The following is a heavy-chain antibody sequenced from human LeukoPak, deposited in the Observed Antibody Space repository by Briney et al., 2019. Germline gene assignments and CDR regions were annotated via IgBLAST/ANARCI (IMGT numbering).Heavy chain of an antibody. CDR3: ARVPLHCSSTSCYYYYGMDV. CDR2: IYPGDSDT. CDR1: GYSFASYW. D-gene: IGHD2-2*01. J-gene: IGHJ6*02. V-gene: IGHV5-51*01. Sequence: GESLKISCKGSGYSFASYWIGWVRQMPGKGLEWMGIIYPGDSDTRYSPSFQGQVTISADKSISTAYLQWSSLKASDTAMYYCARVPLHCSSTSCYYYYGMDVWGQGTTVTVSS.